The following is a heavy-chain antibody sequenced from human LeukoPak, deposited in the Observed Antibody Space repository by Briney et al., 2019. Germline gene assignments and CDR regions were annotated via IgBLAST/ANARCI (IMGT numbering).Heavy chain of an antibody. Sequence: PSETLSLTCTVSGVSVSSGSYYWSWIRQPPGKGLEWIGYIYYSGSTNYNPSLKSRVTMSIDTSENQFSLKLNSVTAADTAVYYCARDKYGATDYFDYWGQGTLVTVSS. CDR3: ARDKYGATDYFDY. CDR1: GVSVSSGSYY. J-gene: IGHJ4*02. D-gene: IGHD4/OR15-4a*01. CDR2: IYYSGST. V-gene: IGHV4-61*01.